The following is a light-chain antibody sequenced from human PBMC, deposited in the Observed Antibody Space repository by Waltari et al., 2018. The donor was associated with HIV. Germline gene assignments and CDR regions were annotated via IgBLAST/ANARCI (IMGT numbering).Light chain of an antibody. CDR3: LLSYSGARPVV. Sequence: QAVVTQEPSLTVSPGGTVTLTCSSSSGPVTSGHYPYWFQQKPGQAPRTLIYDTSSRQSCTPPRFSGSLLGGKAALTLSGAQPEDEAEYYCLLSYSGARPVVFGGGTKLTVL. CDR2: DTS. CDR1: SGPVTSGHY. J-gene: IGLJ2*01. V-gene: IGLV7-46*01.